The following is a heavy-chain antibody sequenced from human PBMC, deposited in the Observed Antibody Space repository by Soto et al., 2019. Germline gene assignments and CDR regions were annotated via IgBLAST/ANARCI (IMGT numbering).Heavy chain of an antibody. V-gene: IGHV4-39*01. J-gene: IGHJ4*01. CDR3: ARLIHCLTTARYSAY. CDR2: IYYSGKT. Sequence: SETLSLTCTVSGGSISSSSYYWGWIRQPPGKGLEWIGSIYYSGKTYYNPSLKSRVTISVDTSKNQFSLKLSSVTAADTSVYYCARLIHCLTTARYSAYWPHATLVTVPS. D-gene: IGHD2-21*01. CDR1: GGSISSSSYY.